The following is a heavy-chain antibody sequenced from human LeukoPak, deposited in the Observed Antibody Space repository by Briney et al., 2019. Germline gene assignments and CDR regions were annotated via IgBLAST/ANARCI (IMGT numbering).Heavy chain of an antibody. CDR1: GFTFSSYA. CDR2: ISGGGGTT. CDR3: AKDRHLGSVGWYIFDY. V-gene: IGHV3-23*01. Sequence: GGSLRLSCAASGFTFSSYAMSWVRQAPGKGPEWVSVISGGGGTTYYADSVKGRFTISRDNAKNILYLQMNGLRAEDTAVYYCAKDRHLGSVGWYIFDYWGQGTLVTVSS. J-gene: IGHJ4*02. D-gene: IGHD6-19*01.